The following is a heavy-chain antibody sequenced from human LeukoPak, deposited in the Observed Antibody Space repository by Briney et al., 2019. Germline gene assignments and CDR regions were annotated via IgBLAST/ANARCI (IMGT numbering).Heavy chain of an antibody. CDR3: ARGSHVIAAAGILDY. D-gene: IGHD6-13*01. CDR1: GGSISSGSYY. V-gene: IGHV4-61*02. CDR2: IYTSGST. J-gene: IGHJ4*02. Sequence: PSQTLSLTCTVSGGSISSGSYYWSWIRQPAGKGLEWIGRIYTSGSTNYNPSLKSRVTISVDTSKNQFSLKLSSVTAADTAVYYCARGSHVIAAAGILDYWGQGTLVTVSS.